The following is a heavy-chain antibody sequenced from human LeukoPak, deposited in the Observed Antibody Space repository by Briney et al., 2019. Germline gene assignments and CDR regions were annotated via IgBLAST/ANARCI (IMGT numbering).Heavy chain of an antibody. Sequence: GASVNVSCKASGFTFTSTAVQWVRQACGQRLERIGWIVVGSGNTNYAQKFQGRVTITADKSTSTAYMELSSLRSEDTAVYYCARGKGYSGYDFPDSYWGQGTLVTVSS. CDR3: ARGKGYSGYDFPDSY. J-gene: IGHJ4*02. D-gene: IGHD5-12*01. CDR2: IVVGSGNT. V-gene: IGHV1-58*01. CDR1: GFTFTSTA.